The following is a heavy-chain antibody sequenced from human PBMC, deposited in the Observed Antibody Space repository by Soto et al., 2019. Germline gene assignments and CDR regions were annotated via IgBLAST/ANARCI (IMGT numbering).Heavy chain of an antibody. D-gene: IGHD4-17*01. CDR1: GLTFSSYA. CDR2: ISASGSST. Sequence: EVQLLESGGGLVQPGGSLRLSCAASGLTFSSYAMSWVRQAPGKGLEWVSARLEWVSAISASGSSTYYADSVKGRFTISRDNSKDTLYVQMNSLRAEDTAVYYCARGSYGDYDYWGQGTLVTVSS. J-gene: IGHJ4*02. V-gene: IGHV3-23*01. CDR3: ARGSYGDYDY.